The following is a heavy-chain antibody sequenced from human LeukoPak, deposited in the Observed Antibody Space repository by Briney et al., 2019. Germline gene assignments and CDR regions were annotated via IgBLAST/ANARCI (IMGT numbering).Heavy chain of an antibody. CDR3: ARYRGGYYDSSGFVDY. Sequence: SETLSLTCTVSGGSISSYYWSWIRQPPGMGLECIGYIYYSGSTNYNPSLKSRVTISVDTSKNQFSLKLSSVTAADTAVYYCARYRGGYYDSSGFVDYWGQGTLVTVSS. D-gene: IGHD3-22*01. CDR1: GGSISSYY. J-gene: IGHJ4*02. CDR2: IYYSGST. V-gene: IGHV4-59*01.